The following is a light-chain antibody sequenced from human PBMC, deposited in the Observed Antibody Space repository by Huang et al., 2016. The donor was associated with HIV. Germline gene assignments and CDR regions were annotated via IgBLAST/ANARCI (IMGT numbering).Light chain of an antibody. CDR1: RSIFYNSNTKNC. Sequence: DIVLTQSPDSLALSLGERAGINCTSRRSIFYNSNTKNCLNWYQLKPVQPPKLLIYWASTRESGVPDRFSGSGSRTVFTLTINNLQAEDVAIYYCHQYYRTPQTFGQGTKV. CDR2: WAS. CDR3: HQYYRTPQT. V-gene: IGKV4-1*01. J-gene: IGKJ1*01.